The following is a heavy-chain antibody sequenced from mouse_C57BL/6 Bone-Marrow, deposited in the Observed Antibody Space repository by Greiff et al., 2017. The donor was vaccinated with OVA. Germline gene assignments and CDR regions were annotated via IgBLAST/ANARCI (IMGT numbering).Heavy chain of an antibody. CDR1: GYTFTSYW. Sequence: QVQLKQPGAELVMPGASVKLSCKASGYTFTSYWMHWVKQRPGQGLEWIGEIDPSDSYTNYNQKFKGKSTLTVDKTSSTAYMQLSSLTSEDAAVYYCATVLPDYWGQGTTLTVSS. V-gene: IGHV1-69*01. D-gene: IGHD2-1*01. J-gene: IGHJ2*01. CDR3: ATVLPDY. CDR2: IDPSDSYT.